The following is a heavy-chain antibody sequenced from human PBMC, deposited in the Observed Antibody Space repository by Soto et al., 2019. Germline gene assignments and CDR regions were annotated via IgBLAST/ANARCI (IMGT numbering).Heavy chain of an antibody. D-gene: IGHD3-22*01. CDR3: ALGSRGY. Sequence: GGALRLYCSASGFTFSDHYMDWVRQAPGKGLEWVGRSRNKANSYTTEYAASVKGRFTISRDDSKNSLYLQMNSLKTEDTAVYYCALGSRGYWGQGTLVPVSS. CDR1: GFTFSDHY. V-gene: IGHV3-72*01. CDR2: SRNKANSYTT. J-gene: IGHJ4*02.